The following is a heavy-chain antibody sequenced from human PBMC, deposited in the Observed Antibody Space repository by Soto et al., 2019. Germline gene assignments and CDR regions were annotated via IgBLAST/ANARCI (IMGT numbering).Heavy chain of an antibody. D-gene: IGHD4-4*01. CDR2: INIDGSST. J-gene: IGHJ6*02. V-gene: IGHV3-74*01. Sequence: GGSLRLSCAASGFTFSIYWMHLVRQSPGKGLVWVSRINIDGSSTSYADSVKGRFTISRDNAKNTLYLQMNSLRAEDTAVYYCARDSYSNYYAAYGMDDWGQGNPVAVSS. CDR1: GFTFSIYW. CDR3: ARDSYSNYYAAYGMDD.